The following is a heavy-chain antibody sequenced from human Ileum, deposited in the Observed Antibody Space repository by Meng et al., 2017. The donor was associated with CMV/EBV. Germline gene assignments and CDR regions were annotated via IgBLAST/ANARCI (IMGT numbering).Heavy chain of an antibody. Sequence: SETLSLTCAVSGGSVSSASYNWTWIRQPPGKGLKWIGYIYYSGSTNYNPSLKSRVTISVDTSKNQFSLKLTSVTAADTAVYYCARYSGPRASLQNWVHDYWGQGTLVTVSS. CDR2: IYYSGST. D-gene: IGHD7-27*01. V-gene: IGHV4-61*01. J-gene: IGHJ4*02. CDR3: ARYSGPRASLQNWVHDY. CDR1: GGSVSSASYN.